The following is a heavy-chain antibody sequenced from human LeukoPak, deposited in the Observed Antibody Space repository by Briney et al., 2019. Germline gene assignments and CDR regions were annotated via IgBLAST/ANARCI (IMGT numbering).Heavy chain of an antibody. Sequence: SETLSLTCAVYGGSFSGYYWSWIRQPPGKGLEWIGEINHSGSTNYNPSLKSRVTISVDTSKNQFSLKLSSVAAADTAVYYCARAFVDTDKTAYDMDVWGQGTTVTVSS. J-gene: IGHJ6*02. CDR3: ARAFVDTDKTAYDMDV. D-gene: IGHD5-18*01. CDR2: INHSGST. CDR1: GGSFSGYY. V-gene: IGHV4-34*01.